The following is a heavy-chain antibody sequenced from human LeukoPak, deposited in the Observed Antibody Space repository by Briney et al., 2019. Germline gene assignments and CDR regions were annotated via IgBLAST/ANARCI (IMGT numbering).Heavy chain of an antibody. CDR2: IYYSGST. V-gene: IGHV4-39*01. D-gene: IGHD3-3*01. J-gene: IGHJ4*02. Sequence: SETLSLTCTVSGGSISSSSYYWGWIRQPPGKGLEWIGSIYYSGSTYYNPSLKSRVTIPVDTSKNQSSLKLSSVTAADTAVYYCARHGPTGIVLRFLEWLLGYFDYWGQGTLVTVSS. CDR1: GGSISSSSYY. CDR3: ARHGPTGIVLRFLEWLLGYFDY.